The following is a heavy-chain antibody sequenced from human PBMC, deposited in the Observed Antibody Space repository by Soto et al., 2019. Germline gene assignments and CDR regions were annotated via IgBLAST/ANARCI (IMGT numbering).Heavy chain of an antibody. CDR2: IIPIFGTA. J-gene: IGHJ6*02. D-gene: IGHD6-19*01. CDR3: AKVRYSSPMGYYYGMDV. V-gene: IGHV1-69*01. CDR1: RVAFSKFI. Sequence: QAQLEQSGGEVKKPGSSVKVSCKASRVAFSKFIVTWVRQAPGLGLEWVGGIIPIFGTANYAQKFQGRVTITADESKRTSYMEVKNMRSEDTAVYYCAKVRYSSPMGYYYGMDVWGQGTTVTVSS.